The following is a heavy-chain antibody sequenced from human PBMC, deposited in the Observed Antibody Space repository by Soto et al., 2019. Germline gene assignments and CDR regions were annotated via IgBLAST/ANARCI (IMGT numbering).Heavy chain of an antibody. Sequence: SETLSLTCAVSGYSISSGYYWGSMRQPPGKGLEWIGSIYHSGSTYYNPSLKSRVTISVDTSKNQFSLKLSSVTAADTAVYYCATTGVMDYYYYGMDVWGQGTTVTVSS. CDR1: GYSISSGYY. CDR2: IYHSGST. V-gene: IGHV4-38-2*01. CDR3: ATTGVMDYYYYGMDV. J-gene: IGHJ6*02. D-gene: IGHD3-16*01.